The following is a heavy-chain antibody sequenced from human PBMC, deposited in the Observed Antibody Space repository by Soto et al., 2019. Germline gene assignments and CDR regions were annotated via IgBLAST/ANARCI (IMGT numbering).Heavy chain of an antibody. CDR1: GGTFSSYT. D-gene: IGHD2-21*02. CDR3: ARFSGGNSPSL. J-gene: IGHJ4*02. V-gene: IGHV1-69*02. Sequence: QVQLVQSGAEVKKPGSSVKVSCKASGGTFSSYTISWVRQAPGQGLEWMGRIIPILGIANYAQKFQGRVTITADKSTSTAYMALSSLRSEDTAVYYCARFSGGNSPSLWGQGTLVTVSS. CDR2: IIPILGIA.